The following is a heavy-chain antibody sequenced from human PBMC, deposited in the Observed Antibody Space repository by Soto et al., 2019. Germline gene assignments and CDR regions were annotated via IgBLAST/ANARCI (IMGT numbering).Heavy chain of an antibody. V-gene: IGHV4-59*01. CDR3: ARDRGRDGYNSFDY. CDR2: IYYSGST. J-gene: IGHJ4*02. CDR1: GGSISSYY. D-gene: IGHD5-12*01. Sequence: PSETLSLTCIVSGGSISSYYWSWIRQPPGKGLEWIGYIYYSGSTNYNPSLKSRVTISVDTSKNQFSLKLSSVTAADTAVYYCARDRGRDGYNSFDYWGQGTLVTVSS.